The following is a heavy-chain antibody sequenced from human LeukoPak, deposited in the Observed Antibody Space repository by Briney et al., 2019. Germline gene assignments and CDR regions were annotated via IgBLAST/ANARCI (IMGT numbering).Heavy chain of an antibody. CDR1: QYTFSSYA. Sequence: ASVKVSCRASQYTFSSYALNWVRQAPGQGLEWMGWISAYNGNTNYAQKLQGRVTMTTDTSTSTAYMELRSLRSDDTAVYYCARDLAERRHWYFDLWGRGTLVTVSS. V-gene: IGHV1-18*01. J-gene: IGHJ2*01. CDR3: ARDLAERRHWYFDL. CDR2: ISAYNGNT.